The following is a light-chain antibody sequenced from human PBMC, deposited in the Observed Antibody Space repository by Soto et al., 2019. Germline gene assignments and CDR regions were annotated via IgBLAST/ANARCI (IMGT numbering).Light chain of an antibody. CDR3: QQSYSTPPMYT. Sequence: DIQMTQSPSSLSASVGDRVTITCRASQSISIYLNWYQQKPGRAPKVLIYAASSLQSGVPSRFSGGGSGTDFTLTITNLQPEDFATYYCQQSYSTPPMYTFGPGSKLEIK. J-gene: IGKJ2*01. CDR1: QSISIY. CDR2: AAS. V-gene: IGKV1-39*01.